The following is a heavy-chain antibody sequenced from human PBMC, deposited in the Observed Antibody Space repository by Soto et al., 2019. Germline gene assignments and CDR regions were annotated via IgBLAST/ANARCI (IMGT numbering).Heavy chain of an antibody. CDR1: GGSISSYY. CDR3: ARHIRSSGWPSYYYYGMDV. D-gene: IGHD6-19*01. J-gene: IGHJ6*02. Sequence: SETLSLTCTVSGGSISSYYWSWIRQPPGKGLEWIGYIYYSGSTNYNPSLKSRVTISVDTSKNQFSLKLSSVTAADTAVYYCARHIRSSGWPSYYYYGMDVWGQGTTVTVSS. CDR2: IYYSGST. V-gene: IGHV4-59*08.